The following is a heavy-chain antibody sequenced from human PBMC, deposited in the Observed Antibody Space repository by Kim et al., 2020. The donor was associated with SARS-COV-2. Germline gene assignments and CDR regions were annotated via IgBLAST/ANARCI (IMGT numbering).Heavy chain of an antibody. Sequence: GGSLRLSCATLGFSFHSYGLYWVRQAPGKGLEWVATISHNGRDQYYADSVKGRFTISRDNSKKTLYLQMNSLRPEDTAIYYCGKDRTFGGVITHYYYNGLDDWGQGTTVTVSS. CDR2: ISHNGRDQ. D-gene: IGHD3-16*02. V-gene: IGHV3-30*18. J-gene: IGHJ6*02. CDR1: GFSFHSYG. CDR3: GKDRTFGGVITHYYYNGLDD.